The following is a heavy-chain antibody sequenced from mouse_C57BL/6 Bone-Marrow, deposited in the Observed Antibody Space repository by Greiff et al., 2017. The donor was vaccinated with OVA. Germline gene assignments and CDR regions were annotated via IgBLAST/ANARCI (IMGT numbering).Heavy chain of an antibody. V-gene: IGHV1-50*01. Sequence: VQLQQPGAELVKPGASVKLSCKASGYTFTSYWMQWVKQRPGQGLEWIGEIDPSDSYTNYNQKFKGKATLTVDTSSSTAYMQLSSLTSEDSAVYYCARALITTVVAPHYYAMDYWGQGTSVTVSS. D-gene: IGHD1-1*01. CDR1: GYTFTSYW. CDR2: IDPSDSYT. CDR3: ARALITTVVAPHYYAMDY. J-gene: IGHJ4*01.